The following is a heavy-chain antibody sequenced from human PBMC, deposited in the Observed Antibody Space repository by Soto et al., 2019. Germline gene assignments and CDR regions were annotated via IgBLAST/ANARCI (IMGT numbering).Heavy chain of an antibody. CDR2: INPNSGGT. Sequence: QVQLVQSGAEVKKPGASVKVSCKASGYTFTGYYMHWVRQAPGQGLEWMGWINPNSGGTNYAQKFQGWVTMTRDTSISTAYMELSRLRSDDTAVYYCARDRNLGYCSGGSCFYYYYGMDVW. J-gene: IGHJ6*01. CDR3: ARDRNLGYCSGGSCFYYYYGMDV. D-gene: IGHD2-15*01. V-gene: IGHV1-2*04. CDR1: GYTFTGYY.